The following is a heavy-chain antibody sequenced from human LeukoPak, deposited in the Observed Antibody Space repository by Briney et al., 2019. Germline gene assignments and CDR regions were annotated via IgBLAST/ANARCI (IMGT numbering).Heavy chain of an antibody. Sequence: SETLSLTCTVSGGSISSSSYYWGWIRQPPGKGLEWIGSIYYSGSTYYNPSLKSRVTISVDTSKNQFSLKLSSVTAADTAVYYCARLRYSGSGLFDYWGRGTLVTVSS. CDR2: IYYSGST. CDR3: ARLRYSGSGLFDY. V-gene: IGHV4-39*01. J-gene: IGHJ4*02. CDR1: GGSISSSSYY. D-gene: IGHD1-26*01.